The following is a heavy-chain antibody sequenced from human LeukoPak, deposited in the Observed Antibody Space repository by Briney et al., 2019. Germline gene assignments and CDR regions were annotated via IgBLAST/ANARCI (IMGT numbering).Heavy chain of an antibody. V-gene: IGHV3-7*03. J-gene: IGHJ4*02. D-gene: IGHD6-6*01. CDR3: ARDQLLRVNIAAWGPVVDY. Sequence: PGGSLRLSCAASGFTFSSYAMSWVRQGPGKGLEWVANIKQDGSEKYYVDSVKGRFTISRDNAKNSLYLQMNSLRAEDTAVYYCARDQLLRVNIAAWGPVVDYWGQGTLVTVSS. CDR2: IKQDGSEK. CDR1: GFTFSSYA.